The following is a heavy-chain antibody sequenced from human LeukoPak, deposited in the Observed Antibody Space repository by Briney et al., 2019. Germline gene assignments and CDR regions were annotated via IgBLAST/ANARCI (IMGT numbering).Heavy chain of an antibody. J-gene: IGHJ4*02. V-gene: IGHV4-4*02. CDR1: GGSIMTTNW. Sequence: PSGTLSLTCAVSGGSIMTTNWWSWVRQPPGKGLEWIGEVHLNGATNYNPSLEGRVSMSIDTSKNQMSLKLTSVTAADTAIYYCTRESGAFSPFGFWGQGTLVTVSS. D-gene: IGHD1-26*01. CDR3: TRESGAFSPFGF. CDR2: VHLNGAT.